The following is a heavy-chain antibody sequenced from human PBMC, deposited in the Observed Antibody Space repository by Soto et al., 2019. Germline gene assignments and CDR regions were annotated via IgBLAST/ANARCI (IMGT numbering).Heavy chain of an antibody. CDR3: AKDRGNWNNHYCMDV. CDR1: GFTFSSYG. D-gene: IGHD1-1*01. CDR2: ISYDGSNK. J-gene: IGHJ6*02. Sequence: QVQLVESGGGVVQPGRSLRLSCAASGFTFSSYGIHWVRQAPGRGLEWVAVISYDGSNKEYADSVKGRFTISRDNSKDTLDLQMNSLRAEDTAVYYCAKDRGNWNNHYCMDVWGQGTTVTVSS. V-gene: IGHV3-30*18.